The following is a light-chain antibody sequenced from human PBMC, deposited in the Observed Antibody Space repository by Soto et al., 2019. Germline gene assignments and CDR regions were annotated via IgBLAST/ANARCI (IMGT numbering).Light chain of an antibody. CDR1: QAISSY. V-gene: IGKV1-9*01. CDR3: QQLNSYPRT. CDR2: GAS. J-gene: IGKJ1*01. Sequence: IQLTQSPSSLSASVGDRVTITCRASQAISSYLAWYQQKPGRAPNLLIYGASTLQSGVPSRFSGSGSGTDFTLTISSLQPEDFATYCCQQLNSYPRTFCQGTKVEIK.